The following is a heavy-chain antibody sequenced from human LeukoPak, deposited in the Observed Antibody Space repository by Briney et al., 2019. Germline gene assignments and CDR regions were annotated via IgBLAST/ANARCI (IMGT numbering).Heavy chain of an antibody. Sequence: GGSLRLSCAASGFTLRSYTMNWVRQAPGKGLEWVSSIGSSSSYIYYADSVKGRFTISRDNAKNSLYLQMNSLRAEDTAVYYCARMEGSIAVPFDYWGQGTLVTVSS. CDR2: IGSSSSYI. J-gene: IGHJ4*02. D-gene: IGHD6-19*01. CDR3: ARMEGSIAVPFDY. CDR1: GFTLRSYT. V-gene: IGHV3-21*01.